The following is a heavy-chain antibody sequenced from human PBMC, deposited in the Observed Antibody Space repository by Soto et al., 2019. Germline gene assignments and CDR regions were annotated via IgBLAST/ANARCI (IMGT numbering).Heavy chain of an antibody. CDR3: ARAYSETWYFDY. D-gene: IGHD1-26*01. CDR1: GYIFSGHY. J-gene: IGHJ4*02. CDR2: INPDNGVT. V-gene: IGHV1-2*04. Sequence: ASVKVSCKASGYIFSGHYLHWVRQAPGQGLEWMAWINPDNGVTNYAQKFKDWVTLTRDTSINTVYMEVSSLKSDDTAVYFCARAYSETWYFDYWGQGTLVTVSS.